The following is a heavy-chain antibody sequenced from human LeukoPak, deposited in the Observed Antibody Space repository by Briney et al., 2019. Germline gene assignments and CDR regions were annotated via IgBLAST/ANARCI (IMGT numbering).Heavy chain of an antibody. D-gene: IGHD1-26*01. V-gene: IGHV3-30-3*01. CDR1: GFTFSSYA. CDR3: ARDRGSGTYYFDY. Sequence: GRSLRLSCAASGFTFSSYAMHWVRQALGKGLEWVAVISYDGSNKYCADSVKGRFTISRDNSKNTLYLQMNSLRAEDTAVYYCARDRGSGTYYFDYWGQGTLVTVSS. CDR2: ISYDGSNK. J-gene: IGHJ4*02.